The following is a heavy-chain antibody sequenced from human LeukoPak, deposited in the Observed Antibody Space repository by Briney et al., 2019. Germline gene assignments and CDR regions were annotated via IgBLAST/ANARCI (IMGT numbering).Heavy chain of an antibody. D-gene: IGHD6-13*01. CDR2: ISASNGNT. J-gene: IGHJ4*02. V-gene: IGHV1-18*01. Sequence: ASVKVSCKTSGYSFTDYAITWVRQVRGQGLQWVGWISASNGNTDYAQSFQGRATMTTDTSTSTAYMELRSLRSDDTAVYYCARDLAGYSSSGHYFDYWGQGTLVTVSS. CDR3: ARDLAGYSSSGHYFDY. CDR1: GYSFTDYA.